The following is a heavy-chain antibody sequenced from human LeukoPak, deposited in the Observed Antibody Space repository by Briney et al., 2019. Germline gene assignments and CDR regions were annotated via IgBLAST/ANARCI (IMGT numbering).Heavy chain of an antibody. CDR1: GFTFGDYA. Sequence: PGGSLRLSCTASGFTFGDYAMSWVRQAPGKGLEWVGFIRSKAFGGTPEYAASVRGRFTISRDDSKSIAYLQMNSLKTEDTAVYYCTRNTVTVHFDYWSQGTLVTVSS. CDR3: TRNTVTVHFDY. CDR2: IRSKAFGGTP. J-gene: IGHJ4*02. D-gene: IGHD4-17*01. V-gene: IGHV3-49*04.